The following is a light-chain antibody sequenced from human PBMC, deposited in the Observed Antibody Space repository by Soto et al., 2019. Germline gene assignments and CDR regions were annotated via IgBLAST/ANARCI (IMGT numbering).Light chain of an antibody. V-gene: IGLV2-14*03. Sequence: QSALTQTASVSGSPGQSITMSCTGTSSDVGGYNLVSWYQQHPGKAPKLIVHEVANRLSGVSGRFSGSKSGNTAFLTISGLQAEDEAVYYCCSHSSSITWMFGGGTKVTVL. CDR3: CSHSSSITWM. J-gene: IGLJ3*02. CDR2: EVA. CDR1: SSDVGGYNL.